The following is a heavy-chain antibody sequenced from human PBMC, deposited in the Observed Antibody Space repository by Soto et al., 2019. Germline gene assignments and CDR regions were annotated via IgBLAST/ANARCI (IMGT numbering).Heavy chain of an antibody. Sequence: GGSKRLSCTASGFTISIYAMHWVRQTTGKGLEYVSSISTNGGSTHYADSVKGRFTISRDNSKNTQYLQMSSLRADDTAVYYCVKGEYYYDSSGYAPSDYWGQGTLVTVSS. J-gene: IGHJ4*02. CDR1: GFTISIYA. V-gene: IGHV3-64D*06. CDR2: ISTNGGST. CDR3: VKGEYYYDSSGYAPSDY. D-gene: IGHD3-22*01.